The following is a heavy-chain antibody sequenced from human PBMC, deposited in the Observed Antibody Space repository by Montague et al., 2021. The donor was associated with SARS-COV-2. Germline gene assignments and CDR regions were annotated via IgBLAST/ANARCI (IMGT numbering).Heavy chain of an antibody. D-gene: IGHD3-10*01. V-gene: IGHV4-34*01. CDR1: GGSFSGYS. CDR3: ARGLSGRLWFGELLFWFDP. J-gene: IGHJ5*02. Sequence: SETLSLTCAVYGGSFSGYSWGWIRQPPGQGLEWIGEINHSGSANYNPSLKIRSPISVDTSKNQFSLKLSSVTAAATAVYYCARGLSGRLWFGELLFWFDPWGQGTLVTVSS. CDR2: INHSGSA.